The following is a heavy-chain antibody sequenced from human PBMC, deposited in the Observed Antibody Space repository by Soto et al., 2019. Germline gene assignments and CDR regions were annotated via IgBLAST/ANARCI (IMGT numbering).Heavy chain of an antibody. V-gene: IGHV4-59*08. J-gene: IGHJ4*02. CDR3: ARGYNWQDF. CDR1: GGSISTYY. D-gene: IGHD1-1*01. CDR2: IYYSGDT. Sequence: SETLSLTCTVSGGSISTYYWSWVRQPPGKGLEWTGYIYYSGDTNYNPSLKSRVTISVDTSKNQFSLDLNSVTAADTAVYYCARGYNWQDFSGQGAQVSVSS.